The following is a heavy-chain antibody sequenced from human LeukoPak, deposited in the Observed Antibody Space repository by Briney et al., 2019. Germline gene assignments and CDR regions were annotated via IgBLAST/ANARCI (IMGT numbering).Heavy chain of an antibody. V-gene: IGHV4-39*01. CDR2: MYYSGST. CDR1: GGSISSSTYY. J-gene: IGHJ4*02. D-gene: IGHD2-15*01. CDR3: AGHGGGSFDY. Sequence: PSETLSLTCTVSGGSISSSTYYWGWIRQPPGKGLEWIGSMYYSGSTYYNPSLKSRVTMSVDTSKNQFSLKLRSVTAADTAVYYCAGHGGGSFDYWGQGTLVTVSS.